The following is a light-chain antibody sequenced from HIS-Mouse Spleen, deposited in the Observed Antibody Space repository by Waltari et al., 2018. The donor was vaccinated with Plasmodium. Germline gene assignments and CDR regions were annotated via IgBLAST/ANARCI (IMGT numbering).Light chain of an antibody. CDR1: QSISSR. CDR2: KAS. J-gene: IGKJ2*01. Sequence: DIQMTQSPSTLSASVGDRVTITCRASQSISSRLAWYQQKPGKAPKLLIYKASSLESGVPSRFSGSGSGTEFTLTISSLQPDDFATYYCQKYNSAPHTFGQGTKLEIK. CDR3: QKYNSAPHT. V-gene: IGKV1-5*03.